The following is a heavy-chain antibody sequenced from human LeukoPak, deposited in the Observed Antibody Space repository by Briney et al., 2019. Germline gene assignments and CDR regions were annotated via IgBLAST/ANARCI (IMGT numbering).Heavy chain of an antibody. CDR3: ARDRLAARGRRFFDY. J-gene: IGHJ4*02. Sequence: PSETLSLTCAVYGGSFSGYYWSLIRQPPGKGLEWIGEINHSGSTNYNPSLKSRVTISVNTSKNQFSLKLSSVTAADTAVYYCARDRLAARGRRFFDYWGQGTLVTVSS. CDR2: INHSGST. V-gene: IGHV4-34*01. D-gene: IGHD3-16*01. CDR1: GGSFSGYY.